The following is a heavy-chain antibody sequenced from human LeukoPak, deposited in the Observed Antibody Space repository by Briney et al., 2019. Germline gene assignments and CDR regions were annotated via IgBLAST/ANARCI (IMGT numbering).Heavy chain of an antibody. V-gene: IGHV3-23*01. CDR3: AKYSGSLYYFDY. Sequence: GSLRPSCAASGFTFSSYAISLVRQAPGKGLEWVSAISGSGGSTYYADSVKGRFTISRDNSKNTLYLQMNSLRAEDTAVYYCAKYSGSLYYFDYWGQGTLVTVSS. J-gene: IGHJ4*02. CDR2: ISGSGGST. D-gene: IGHD1-26*01. CDR1: GFTFSSYA.